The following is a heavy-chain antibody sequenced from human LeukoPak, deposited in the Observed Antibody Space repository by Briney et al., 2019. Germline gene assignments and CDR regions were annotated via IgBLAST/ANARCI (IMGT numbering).Heavy chain of an antibody. Sequence: GGSLTLSCAASGFTFHDHGMSWVRQVPGKGLEWVSALIWNGDNTGYADSVKGRFTISRDNAKKSLYLQMNSLTAEDTAYYYCAREEGPYFDCWGQGTLVTVSS. J-gene: IGHJ4*02. CDR3: AREEGPYFDC. CDR1: GFTFHDHG. CDR2: LIWNGDNT. V-gene: IGHV3-20*04.